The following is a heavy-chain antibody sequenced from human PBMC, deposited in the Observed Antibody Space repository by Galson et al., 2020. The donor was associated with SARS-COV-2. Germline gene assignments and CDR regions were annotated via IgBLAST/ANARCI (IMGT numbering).Heavy chain of an antibody. CDR2: IKYDGSEK. CDR3: ARDAWHTSDY. V-gene: IGHV3-7*01. Sequence: GGSLRLSCAASGFTFSVYWMSWARQAPGKGLEWVAHIKYDGSEKNYVDSVKGRFTISRDNAKNSLYLQMNSLRAADTAVYYCARDAWHTSDYWGQGTLVTVSS. D-gene: IGHD2-2*01. J-gene: IGHJ4*02. CDR1: GFTFSVYW.